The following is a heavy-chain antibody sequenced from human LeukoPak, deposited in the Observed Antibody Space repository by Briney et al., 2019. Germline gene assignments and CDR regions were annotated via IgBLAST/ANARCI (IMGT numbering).Heavy chain of an antibody. J-gene: IGHJ4*02. D-gene: IGHD3-10*01. CDR2: INHSGST. CDR1: GGSFSGYY. Sequence: PSETLSLTCAVYGGSFSGYYWSWIRQPPGKGLEGIGEINHSGSTNYNPSLKSRVTISVDTSKNQFSLKLSSVTAADTAVYYCARGLKGSYYSDFDYWGQGTLVTVSS. CDR3: ARGLKGSYYSDFDY. V-gene: IGHV4-34*01.